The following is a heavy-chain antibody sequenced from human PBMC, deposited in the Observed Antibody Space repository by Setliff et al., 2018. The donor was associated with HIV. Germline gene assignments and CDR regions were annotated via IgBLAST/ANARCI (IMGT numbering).Heavy chain of an antibody. V-gene: IGHV3-9*01. CDR1: GFTFSSHA. Sequence: PGGSLRLSCAASGFTFSSHAMHWVRQAPGKGLEWVSGISWNSGSIGYADSVKGRFTISRDNAKNSLYLQMNSLRAEDTALYYCARVPLEYSSSSGWFDPWGQGTLVTVSS. J-gene: IGHJ5*02. D-gene: IGHD6-6*01. CDR3: ARVPLEYSSSSGWFDP. CDR2: ISWNSGSI.